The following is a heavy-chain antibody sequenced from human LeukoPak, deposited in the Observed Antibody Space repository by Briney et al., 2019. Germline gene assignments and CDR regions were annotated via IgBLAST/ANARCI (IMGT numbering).Heavy chain of an antibody. D-gene: IGHD4-17*01. Sequence: GGSLRLSCAASGFTFSSYGMHWVRQAPGKGLEWVAVISYDGSNKYYADSVKGRFTISRDNSKNTLYLQMNSLRAEDTAVYYCAKGGLDGDYISWGQGTLVTVSS. CDR1: GFTFSSYG. J-gene: IGHJ4*02. CDR2: ISYDGSNK. V-gene: IGHV3-30*18. CDR3: AKGGLDGDYIS.